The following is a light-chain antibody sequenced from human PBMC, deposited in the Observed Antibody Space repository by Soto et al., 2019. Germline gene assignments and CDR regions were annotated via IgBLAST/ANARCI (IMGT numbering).Light chain of an antibody. V-gene: IGKV1-5*01. CDR2: DAS. J-gene: IGKJ1*01. CDR3: QHYGGMWT. CDR1: QSSSNR. Sequence: DIQMTQSPSTLSASVGYRVTITCRASQSSSNRLAWYQQKPGKAPKVLIYDASSLESGVPSRFSGSGSGTEFILPITSLQPDDFATYCCQHYGGMWTFGQGTKVEIK.